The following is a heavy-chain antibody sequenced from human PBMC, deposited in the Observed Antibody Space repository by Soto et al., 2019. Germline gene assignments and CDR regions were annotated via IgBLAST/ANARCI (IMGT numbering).Heavy chain of an antibody. Sequence: PGGSLRLSCAASGFTFSSYAMSWVRQAPGKGLEWVSAISGSGGSTYYADSVKGRFTISRDNSKNTLYLQMNSLRDEDTAVYYCARDRGASYYDSSGYTHWGQGTLVTVSS. CDR1: GFTFSSYA. V-gene: IGHV3-23*01. CDR2: ISGSGGST. J-gene: IGHJ4*02. CDR3: ARDRGASYYDSSGYTH. D-gene: IGHD3-22*01.